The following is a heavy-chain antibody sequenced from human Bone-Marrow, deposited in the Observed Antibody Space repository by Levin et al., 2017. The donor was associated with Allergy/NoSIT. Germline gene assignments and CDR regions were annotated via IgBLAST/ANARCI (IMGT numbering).Heavy chain of an antibody. CDR2: ITGNGAGT. CDR1: GFTLTTYA. CDR3: ATSEFYGSGSIGGAFDM. Sequence: GGSLRLSCAVSGFTLTTYAMSWVRQAPGKGLEWVSGITGNGAGTYYADSVKGRFTISRDISKNTMSLQMASLRAEDTAVYYCATSEFYGSGSIGGAFDMWGQGTKVTVSS. V-gene: IGHV3-23*01. J-gene: IGHJ3*02. D-gene: IGHD3-10*01.